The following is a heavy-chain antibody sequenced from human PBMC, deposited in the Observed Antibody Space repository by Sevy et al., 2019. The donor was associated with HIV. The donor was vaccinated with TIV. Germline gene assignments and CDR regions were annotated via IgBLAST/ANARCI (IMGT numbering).Heavy chain of an antibody. D-gene: IGHD2-15*01. J-gene: IGHJ5*02. V-gene: IGHV4-39*01. CDR2: ISYTGST. Sequence: SETLSLTCTVSGVSISGGAYYWGWIRQPPGKGVEWIGSISYTGSTYYNSSLRSRVTITVDTSKNQFALKRTSVAAAATAVYYCGRRGDNNWFDPWGQGTLVTVSS. CDR3: GRRGDNNWFDP. CDR1: GVSISGGAYY.